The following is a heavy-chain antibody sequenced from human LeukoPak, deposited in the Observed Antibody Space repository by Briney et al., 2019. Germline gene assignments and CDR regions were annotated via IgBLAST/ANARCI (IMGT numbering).Heavy chain of an antibody. CDR2: ISSSSSYM. CDR3: ARDAPTGAFDY. CDR1: GFTFSSYS. Sequence: GGSLRLSCAASGFTFSSYSMNWVRQAPGKGLEWVSSISSSSSYMYYADSVKGRFTISRDNAKNSLYLQMNSLRAEDTAVYYCARDAPTGAFDYWGQGTLVTVSS. J-gene: IGHJ4*02. D-gene: IGHD2-8*02. V-gene: IGHV3-21*01.